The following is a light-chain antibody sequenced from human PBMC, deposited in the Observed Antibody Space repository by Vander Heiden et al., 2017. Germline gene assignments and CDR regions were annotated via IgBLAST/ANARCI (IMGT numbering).Light chain of an antibody. Sequence: SSELTQPPSVSVPPRQTARITCSGDALPKQYAYWYQQKPGQAPVLVIYKDSERPSGIPERFSGSSSRTTATLTISGVQAEDEADYYCQSADSSGTYVVFGGGTKLTVL. V-gene: IGLV3-25*03. CDR3: QSADSSGTYVV. CDR1: ALPKQY. CDR2: KDS. J-gene: IGLJ2*01.